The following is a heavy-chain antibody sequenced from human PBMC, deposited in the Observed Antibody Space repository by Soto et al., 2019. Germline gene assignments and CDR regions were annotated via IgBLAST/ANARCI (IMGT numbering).Heavy chain of an antibody. Sequence: QVQLVQSGAELKQPGSSVKVSCKASGDTFSFYTINWVRQAPGLGLEWMGRVNPILSMSNYAQKFQGRVTMTADTSTSTAYMELRSLRSDDTAFYYCATSYGSGYRAFDYWGQGALVTVSS. CDR3: ATSYGSGYRAFDY. CDR1: GDTFSFYT. D-gene: IGHD3-10*01. J-gene: IGHJ4*02. CDR2: VNPILSMS. V-gene: IGHV1-69*02.